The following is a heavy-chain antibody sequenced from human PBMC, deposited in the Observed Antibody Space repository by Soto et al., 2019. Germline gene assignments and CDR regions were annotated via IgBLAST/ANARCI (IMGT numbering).Heavy chain of an antibody. Sequence: QGQLQQWGAGLLKPSETLSLTCAVYGGSFSGYYWTWIRQSPGRGLEGIGEINDSGRTSYNPSLKNRVTISVDTAKNELSLKMNIVTAADTGVYYCARGGIADRLGYWGQGTLVTVSS. J-gene: IGHJ4*02. V-gene: IGHV4-34*01. D-gene: IGHD6-13*01. CDR2: INDSGRT. CDR3: ARGGIADRLGY. CDR1: GGSFSGYY.